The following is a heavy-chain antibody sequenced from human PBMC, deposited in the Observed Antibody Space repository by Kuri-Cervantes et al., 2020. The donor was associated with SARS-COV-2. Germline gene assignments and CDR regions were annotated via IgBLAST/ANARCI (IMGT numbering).Heavy chain of an antibody. CDR3: ARVRMPAYYFDY. D-gene: IGHD2-2*01. CDR2: ISGSGGST. Sequence: GESLKISCAASGFTFSSYAMSWVRQAPGKGLEWVSAISGSGGSTYYADSVKGRFTISRDNSKNTLYLQMNSLRAEDMAVYYCARVRMPAYYFDYWGQGTLVTVSS. V-gene: IGHV3-23*01. J-gene: IGHJ4*02. CDR1: GFTFSSYA.